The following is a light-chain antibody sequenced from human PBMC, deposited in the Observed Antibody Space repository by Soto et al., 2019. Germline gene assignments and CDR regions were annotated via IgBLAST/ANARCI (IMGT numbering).Light chain of an antibody. CDR1: QSVFSS. Sequence: EIVMIQSPATLSVSPGERATLSCRASQSVFSSLAWYQQRPGQAPRLLIYGSATRATGIPDRFSGSGSGTEFTLTISSLQSEDSAVYYCQQYHSWPAFGQGTKVEIK. CDR3: QQYHSWPA. J-gene: IGKJ1*01. CDR2: GSA. V-gene: IGKV3-15*01.